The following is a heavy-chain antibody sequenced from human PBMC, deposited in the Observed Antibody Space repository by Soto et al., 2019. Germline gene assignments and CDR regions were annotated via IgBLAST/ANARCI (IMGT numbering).Heavy chain of an antibody. CDR3: ASLQGQWLVLYYFDY. J-gene: IGHJ4*02. CDR1: GGSISSSSYY. CDR2: IYYSGST. D-gene: IGHD6-19*01. Sequence: NPSETLSLTCTVSGGSISSSSYYWGWIRQPPGKGLEWIGSIYYSGSTYYNPSLKSRVTISVDTSKNQFSLKLSSVTAADTAVYYCASLQGQWLVLYYFDYWGQGTLVTVSS. V-gene: IGHV4-39*01.